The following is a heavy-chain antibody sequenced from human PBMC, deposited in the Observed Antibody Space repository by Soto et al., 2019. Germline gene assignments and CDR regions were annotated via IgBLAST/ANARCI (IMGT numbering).Heavy chain of an antibody. CDR2: IIPIFGTA. D-gene: IGHD3-10*01. CDR1: GGTFSSYA. V-gene: IGHV1-69*13. J-gene: IGHJ6*02. Sequence: SVKVSCMASGGTFSSYANSWVRQAPGQGLEWMGGIIPIFGTANYAQKFQGRVTITADESTSTAYMELSSLRSEDTAVYYCARESRITMVRGVIINHYGMDVWGQGTTVTVSS. CDR3: ARESRITMVRGVIINHYGMDV.